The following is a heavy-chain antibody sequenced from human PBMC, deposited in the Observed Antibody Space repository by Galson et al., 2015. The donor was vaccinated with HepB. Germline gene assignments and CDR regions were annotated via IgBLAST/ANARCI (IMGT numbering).Heavy chain of an antibody. V-gene: IGHV1-8*01. D-gene: IGHD5-18*01. Sequence: SVKVSCKASGYTFTSYDINWVRQATGQGLEWMGWMNPNSGNTGYAQKFQGRVTMTRNTSISTAYMELSSLRSEDTAVYYCARGDTAMVTWNDYWGQGTPVTVSS. CDR3: ARGDTAMVTWNDY. J-gene: IGHJ4*02. CDR2: MNPNSGNT. CDR1: GYTFTSYD.